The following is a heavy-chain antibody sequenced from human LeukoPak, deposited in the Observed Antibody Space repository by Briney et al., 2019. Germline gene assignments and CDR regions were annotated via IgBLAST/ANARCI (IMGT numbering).Heavy chain of an antibody. D-gene: IGHD6-13*01. Sequence: SETLSLTCAVSGGSISSSSSNWWSWVRQPPGKGLEWIGEISHSGSTNYNPSLKSRVIMSLDKSNNQFSLKLTSVTAADTAMYYCARAIAAAGSRLDYWGQGTLVTVSS. J-gene: IGHJ4*02. CDR2: ISHSGST. CDR1: GGSISSSSSNW. V-gene: IGHV4-4*02. CDR3: ARAIAAAGSRLDY.